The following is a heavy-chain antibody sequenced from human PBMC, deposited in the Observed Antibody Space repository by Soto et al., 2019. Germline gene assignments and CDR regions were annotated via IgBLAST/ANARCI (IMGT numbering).Heavy chain of an antibody. Sequence: GESLKISCKGSGYSFTSYWIGWVRQMPGKGLEWMGIIYPGDSDTRYSPSFQGQVTISADKSISTAYLQWSSLKASDTAVYYCARPHTGYYYGMDVWGQGTTVTVSS. CDR2: IYPGDSDT. CDR1: GYSFTSYW. V-gene: IGHV5-51*01. D-gene: IGHD2-2*02. CDR3: ARPHTGYYYGMDV. J-gene: IGHJ6*02.